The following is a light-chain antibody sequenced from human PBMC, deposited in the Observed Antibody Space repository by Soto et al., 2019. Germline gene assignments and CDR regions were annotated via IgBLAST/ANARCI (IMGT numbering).Light chain of an antibody. Sequence: DIQMTQSPSTLSASVGDRVTITCRASQSIDSWLAWYQQKPGKAPKLLIYKTSNLEGGVPSRFSGSGSGTEFSLTISSLQPDDFATYYCQQYKSFSLTFGGGTRVEVK. CDR2: KTS. V-gene: IGKV1-5*03. J-gene: IGKJ4*01. CDR1: QSIDSW. CDR3: QQYKSFSLT.